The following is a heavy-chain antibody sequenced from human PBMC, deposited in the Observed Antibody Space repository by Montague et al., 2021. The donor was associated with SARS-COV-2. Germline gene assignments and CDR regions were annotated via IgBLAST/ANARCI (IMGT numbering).Heavy chain of an antibody. Sequence: PALVKPTQTLTLTCTFSGFSLSTSGMCVSWIRQPLGKALEWLARIDWDDDKYYSTSLKTRLTISKDTSKNQVVLTMTNMDPVDTATYYCARGYYDILTGYLDAFDIWGQGTMVTVSS. V-gene: IGHV2-70*11. CDR3: ARGYYDILTGYLDAFDI. D-gene: IGHD3-9*01. J-gene: IGHJ3*02. CDR1: GFSLSTSGMC. CDR2: IDWDDDK.